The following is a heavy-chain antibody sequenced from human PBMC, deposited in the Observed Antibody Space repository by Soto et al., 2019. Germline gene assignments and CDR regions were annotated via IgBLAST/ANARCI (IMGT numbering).Heavy chain of an antibody. CDR3: ASEAEGWFDP. V-gene: IGHV4-30-2*01. CDR2: IYHSGST. CDR1: GGSISSGGYS. Sequence: LSLTCAVSGGSISSGGYSWSWIRQPPGKGLEWIGYIYHSGSTYYNPSLKSRVTISVDRSKNQFSLKLSSVTAADTAVYYCASEAEGWFDPWGQGTLVTVSS. D-gene: IGHD6-19*01. J-gene: IGHJ5*02.